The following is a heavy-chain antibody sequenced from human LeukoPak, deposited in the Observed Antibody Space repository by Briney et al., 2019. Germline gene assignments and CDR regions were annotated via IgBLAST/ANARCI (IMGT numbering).Heavy chain of an antibody. D-gene: IGHD5-18*01. CDR1: GGSISSSNW. CDR3: ARVGGYSYGYADYYFDY. V-gene: IGHV4-4*02. J-gene: IGHJ4*02. Sequence: PSETLSLTCAVSGGSISSSNWWSWVRQPPGKGLEWIGEIYHSGSTNYNPSLKSRVTISVDKSKNQFSLKLSSVTAADTAVYYCARVGGYSYGYADYYFDYWGQGTLVTVSS. CDR2: IYHSGST.